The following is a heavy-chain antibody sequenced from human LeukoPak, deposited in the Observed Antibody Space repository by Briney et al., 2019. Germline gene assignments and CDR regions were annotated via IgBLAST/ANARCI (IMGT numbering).Heavy chain of an antibody. CDR2: IYYSGST. J-gene: IGHJ3*02. V-gene: IGHV4-59*01. CDR1: GGSISSYY. Sequence: SETLSLTCTVSGGSISSYYWSWIRQPPGKGLEWIGYIYYSGSTNYNPSLKSRVTISVDTSKNQFSLKLSSVTAADTAVYYCARGASYYYDSSGYYLAQVDAFDIWGQGTMVTVSS. D-gene: IGHD3-22*01. CDR3: ARGASYYYDSSGYYLAQVDAFDI.